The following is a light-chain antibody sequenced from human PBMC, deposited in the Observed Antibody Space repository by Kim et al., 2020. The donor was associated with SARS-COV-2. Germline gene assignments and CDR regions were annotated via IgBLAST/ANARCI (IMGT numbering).Light chain of an antibody. CDR3: QVWDSNTWV. Sequence: SVALGQTATITCGASNIGIKIVHWYQQTPGQAPVMVIDRDTNRPSGIPERFSGSTSGNTATLTISRAQAGDEADYYCQVWDSNTWVFGGGTQLTVL. V-gene: IGLV3-9*01. CDR1: NIGIKI. CDR2: RDT. J-gene: IGLJ3*02.